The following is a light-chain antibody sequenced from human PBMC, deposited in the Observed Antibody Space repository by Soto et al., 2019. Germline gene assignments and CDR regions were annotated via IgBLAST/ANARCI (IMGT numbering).Light chain of an antibody. CDR3: QQYDTWPLT. CDR1: QYVSTN. J-gene: IGKJ4*01. Sequence: IVMTQSPATLSVSPGERATLSCRASQYVSTNLAWYQQQPGQPPRLLIYDISNRATGIPARFSGSGSETEFALTITSLQSEDFAVYYCQQYDTWPLTFGGGTKVDIK. CDR2: DIS. V-gene: IGKV3D-15*01.